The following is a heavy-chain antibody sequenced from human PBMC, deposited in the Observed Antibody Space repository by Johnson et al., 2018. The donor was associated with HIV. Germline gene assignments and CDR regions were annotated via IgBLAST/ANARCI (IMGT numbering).Heavy chain of an antibody. J-gene: IGHJ3*02. D-gene: IGHD1-26*01. CDR1: GFTFSSYG. Sequence: QVQLVESGGGVVQPGRSLRLSCAASGFTFSSYGMHWVRQAPGKGLEWVAVISYDGSNKYYADSVKGRFTISRDNSKNTLYLQMNSLRAEDTAVYYCALVGAHDAFDIWGQGTMVTVSS. CDR3: ALVGAHDAFDI. CDR2: ISYDGSNK. V-gene: IGHV3-30*03.